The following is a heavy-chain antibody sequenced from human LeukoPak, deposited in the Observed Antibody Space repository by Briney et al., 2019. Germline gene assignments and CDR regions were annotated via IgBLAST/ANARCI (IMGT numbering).Heavy chain of an antibody. Sequence: PGGSLRLSCAASGFTFSSYWMNWARQAPGKGLEWVASINHNGNVNYYVDSVKGRFTISRDNAKNSLYLQMSNLRADDTAVYYCTRENYVPDSWGQGTLVTVSS. J-gene: IGHJ5*02. CDR3: TRENYVPDS. CDR1: GFTFSSYW. V-gene: IGHV3-7*03. CDR2: INHNGNVN. D-gene: IGHD3-10*02.